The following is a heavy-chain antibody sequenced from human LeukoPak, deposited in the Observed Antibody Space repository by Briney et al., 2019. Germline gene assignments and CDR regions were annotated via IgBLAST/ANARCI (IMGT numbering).Heavy chain of an antibody. Sequence: ASVKVSCKASGYTFTSYDINWVRQATGQGLEWMGWMNPNSGNTGYAQKFQGRVTMTRNTSISTAYMELSSLRSEDTAVYYCARGRTVPDGMDVWGQGTTVTVSS. V-gene: IGHV1-8*01. CDR1: GYTFTSYD. J-gene: IGHJ6*02. CDR2: MNPNSGNT. CDR3: ARGRTVPDGMDV. D-gene: IGHD2-8*02.